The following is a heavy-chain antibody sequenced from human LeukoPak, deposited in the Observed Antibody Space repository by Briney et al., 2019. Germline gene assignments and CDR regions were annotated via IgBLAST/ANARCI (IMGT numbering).Heavy chain of an antibody. CDR1: GFTFSSYG. D-gene: IGHD5-18*01. CDR3: ARSMNPRRGYSYGLTIDY. V-gene: IGHV3-33*01. CDR2: IRYDGSNK. Sequence: PGRSLRLSCAASGFTFSSYGMHWVRQAPGKGLEWVAVIRYDGSNKYYADSVEGRFTISRDNSKNTLYLQMNSLRAEDTAVYYCARSMNPRRGYSYGLTIDYWGQGTLVTVSS. J-gene: IGHJ4*02.